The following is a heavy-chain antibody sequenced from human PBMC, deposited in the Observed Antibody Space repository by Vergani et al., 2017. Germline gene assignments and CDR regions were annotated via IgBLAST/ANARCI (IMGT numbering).Heavy chain of an antibody. J-gene: IGHJ6*02. V-gene: IGHV5-51*01. CDR1: GYSFTSYW. Sequence: EVQLVQSGAEVKKSGESLKISCKGSGYSFTSYWNGWVRQMPGKGLEWRGIIHPGDSDSRYSPSFQGQVTIPADKSISTAYLQWSSLRASDTAMYYCAGQNYYGSGYYGMDVWGQGTTVTVSS. CDR2: IHPGDSDS. CDR3: AGQNYYGSGYYGMDV. D-gene: IGHD3-10*01.